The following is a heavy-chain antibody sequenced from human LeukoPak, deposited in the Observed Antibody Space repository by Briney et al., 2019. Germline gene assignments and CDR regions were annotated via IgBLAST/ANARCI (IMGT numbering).Heavy chain of an antibody. D-gene: IGHD3-10*01. CDR3: ARDVYTMVRGVITHYYYYMDV. CDR1: GGSFIGFH. CDR2: INHSGST. J-gene: IGHJ6*03. V-gene: IGHV4-34*01. Sequence: SETLSLTCAVYGGSFIGFHWNWIRQPPGKGLEWIGDINHSGSTNYNPSLTSRVTISVDPSKNQFSLKLSSVTAADTAVYYCARDVYTMVRGVITHYYYYMDVWGKGTTVTISS.